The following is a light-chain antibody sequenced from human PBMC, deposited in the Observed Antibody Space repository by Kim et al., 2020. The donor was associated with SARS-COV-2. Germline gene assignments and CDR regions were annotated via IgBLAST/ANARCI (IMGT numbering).Light chain of an antibody. CDR3: QAWYSSIVV. V-gene: IGLV3-1*01. CDR2: QAT. Sequence: SVSPAHTATLRFSGDNFGYQHACLYQPTPCPSPVVVISQATKRSSRIPVRFSCSNSGNTSPLTIRGTQALDDADYYCQAWYSSIVVFGGGTQLTVL. J-gene: IGLJ2*01. CDR1: NFGYQH.